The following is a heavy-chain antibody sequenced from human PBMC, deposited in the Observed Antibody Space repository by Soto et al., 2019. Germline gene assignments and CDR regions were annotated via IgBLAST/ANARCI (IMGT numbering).Heavy chain of an antibody. D-gene: IGHD3-10*01. CDR1: GGSFTGFY. V-gene: IGHV4-34*01. CDR2: SSHSGIT. J-gene: IGHJ4*01. CDR3: ARGPRTGGFRGLVRQRQFDN. Sequence: SETLSLTCAVYGGSFTGFYWSWIRQSPGKGLEWIGESSHSGITKYNPSLKSRVTISVDTSKSQFSLKLSSVTAADTAVYYCARGPRTGGFRGLVRQRQFDNWGQGTLVTVS.